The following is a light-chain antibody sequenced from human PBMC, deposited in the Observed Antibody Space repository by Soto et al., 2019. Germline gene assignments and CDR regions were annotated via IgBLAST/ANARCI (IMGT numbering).Light chain of an antibody. Sequence: QSVLTQPPPPLGTPGQGVTTSGPESSTKIGGNTVNWYQQFPGTAPNFLIHDINQRPSEVPDRFSGSKSGTSASLAISGLQSEDEADYYCAAWDDTLNGVVFGGGTKLTVL. CDR3: AAWDDTLNGVV. CDR1: STKIGGNT. J-gene: IGLJ2*01. CDR2: DIN. V-gene: IGLV1-44*01.